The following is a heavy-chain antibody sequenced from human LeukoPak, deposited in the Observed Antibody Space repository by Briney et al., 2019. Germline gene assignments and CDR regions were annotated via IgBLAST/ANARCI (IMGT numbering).Heavy chain of an antibody. V-gene: IGHV3-23*01. CDR3: AKGYDFWSGGIDY. Sequence: GGSLRLSCAASGFTFSGYALSWVRQAPGKGLEWLSAISGSGGSTFYADSVKGRFTISRDNSKNTLYLQMNSLRAEDTAVYYCAKGYDFWSGGIDYWGQRTLVTVSS. D-gene: IGHD3-3*01. CDR1: GFTFSGYA. J-gene: IGHJ4*02. CDR2: ISGSGGST.